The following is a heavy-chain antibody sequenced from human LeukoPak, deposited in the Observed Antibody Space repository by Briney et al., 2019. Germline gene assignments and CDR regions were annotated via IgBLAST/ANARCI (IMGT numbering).Heavy chain of an antibody. D-gene: IGHD2-8*01. J-gene: IGHJ4*02. CDR2: ISSSGST. Sequence: PSETLSLTCPFSGCSICNYYWSWIRQPPGKGLEWIGYISSSGSTNYNPSLTSRVTILVDMSKSHFSLKVRYVPAADTAVYYCARHLNGAYPPFDYMGQAALLTVSS. CDR3: ARHLNGAYPPFDY. CDR1: GCSICNYY. V-gene: IGHV4-59*08.